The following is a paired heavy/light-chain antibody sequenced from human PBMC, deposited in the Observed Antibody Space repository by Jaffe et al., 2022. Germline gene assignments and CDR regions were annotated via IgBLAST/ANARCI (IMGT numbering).Heavy chain of an antibody. D-gene: IGHD3-22*01. Sequence: QVQLQESGPGLVKSSETLSLTCIVSGGSISSYYWSWIRQPPGKGLEWMGYIHFSGSTNYNPSLKSRVTISVDTSKNQFSLKLSSVTAADTAVYYCARVRDYYDRRLLNYYYYMDVWGKGTTVTVSS. CDR1: GGSISSYY. CDR3: ARVRDYYDRRLLNYYYYMDV. CDR2: IHFSGST. J-gene: IGHJ6*03. V-gene: IGHV4-59*01.
Light chain of an antibody. CDR3: DSRDSSGNHLV. V-gene: IGLV3-19*01. J-gene: IGLJ3*02. Sequence: SSELTQDPAVSVALGQTVRITCQGDSLRSYYASWYQQKPGQAPVLVIYGKDNRPSGIPDRFSGSSSGNTASLTITGAQAEDEADYYCDSRDSSGNHLVFGGGTKLTVL. CDR2: GKD. CDR1: SLRSYY.